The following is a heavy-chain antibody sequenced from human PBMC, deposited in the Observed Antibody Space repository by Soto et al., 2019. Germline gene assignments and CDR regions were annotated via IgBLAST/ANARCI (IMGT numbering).Heavy chain of an antibody. CDR1: GGSFSPNY. CDR2: IYYAGTT. D-gene: IGHD3-22*01. J-gene: IGHJ1*01. Sequence: PSETLSLTCNVSGGSFSPNYWSWIRQPPGKGLEWIGYIYYAGTTTYNPSLQSRVSISVDTSKNEVSLKLTSVTAADTAVYFCARLGAYYQAMDSWGQGTLVTVSS. V-gene: IGHV4-59*08. CDR3: ARLGAYYQAMDS.